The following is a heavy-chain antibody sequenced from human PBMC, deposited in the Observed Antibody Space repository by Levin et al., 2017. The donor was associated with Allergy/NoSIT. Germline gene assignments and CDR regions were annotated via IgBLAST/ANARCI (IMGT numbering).Heavy chain of an antibody. V-gene: IGHV4-39*02. CDR2: IYNSGST. J-gene: IGHJ3*02. Sequence: PSETLSLTCAVSGASIRSMNYYWGWIRQPPGRGLEWIGNIYNSGSTYYNPSLKGRVTISVDTSNKHFSLKLASVTVADTAVYYCARRVRCSGGSCYSDAFDIWGQGTLVTVSS. CDR3: ARRVRCSGGSCYSDAFDI. D-gene: IGHD2-15*01. CDR1: GASIRSMNYY.